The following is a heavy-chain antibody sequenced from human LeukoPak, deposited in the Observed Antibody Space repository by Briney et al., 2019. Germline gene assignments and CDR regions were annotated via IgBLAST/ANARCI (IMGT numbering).Heavy chain of an antibody. CDR1: GDSVSSNSVT. CDR2: TYYRSTWYN. J-gene: IGHJ5*02. D-gene: IGHD2-2*01. CDR3: ARRLTQYDCFDP. Sequence: SQTLSLTCAISGDSVSSNSVTWNWIRQSLSRGLEWLGRTYYRSTWYNDYAVSVRGRITVNPDTSKNQFSLHLNSVTPEDTAVYYCARRLTQYDCFDPWGQGILVTV. V-gene: IGHV6-1*01.